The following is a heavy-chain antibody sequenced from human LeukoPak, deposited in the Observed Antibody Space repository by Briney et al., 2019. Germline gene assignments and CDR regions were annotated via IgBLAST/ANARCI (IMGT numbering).Heavy chain of an antibody. CDR1: GFTFSSYS. Sequence: GGSLRLSCAASGFTFSSYSMNWVRQAPGKGLEWASYISSSSSTIYYADSVKGRFTISRDNAKNSLYLQMNSLRAEDTAVYYCARDSLWFGELLPDYWGQGTLVTVSS. V-gene: IGHV3-48*01. CDR2: ISSSSSTI. D-gene: IGHD3-10*01. J-gene: IGHJ4*02. CDR3: ARDSLWFGELLPDY.